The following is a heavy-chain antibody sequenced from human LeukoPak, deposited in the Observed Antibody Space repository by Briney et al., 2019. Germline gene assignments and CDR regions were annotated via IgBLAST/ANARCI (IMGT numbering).Heavy chain of an antibody. CDR3: VKDYDSSGYYSSCDY. J-gene: IGHJ4*02. D-gene: IGHD3-22*01. Sequence: RGSLRLSCSASGFTFSNYAMHWVRQAPGKGLEYVSAISSNGGSTYYADSLKGRFTISRDNSKNTLYLQMSSLRAEDTAVYYCVKDYDSSGYYSSCDYWGQGTLVTVSS. CDR1: GFTFSNYA. CDR2: ISSNGGST. V-gene: IGHV3-64D*09.